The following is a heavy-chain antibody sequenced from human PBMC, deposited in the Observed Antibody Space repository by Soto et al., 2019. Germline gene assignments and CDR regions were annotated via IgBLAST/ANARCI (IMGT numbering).Heavy chain of an antibody. J-gene: IGHJ3*02. V-gene: IGHV3-21*01. CDR3: ARAGRGDYNAFDI. D-gene: IGHD4-17*01. Sequence: SLTVSCGACGVTCCRCRMNWDHQDPGKGLEWVSSISSSSSYIYYADSVKGRFTISRDNAKNSLYLQMNSLRAEDTAVYYCARAGRGDYNAFDIWGQGTMVTVSS. CDR2: ISSSSSYI. CDR1: GVTCCRCR.